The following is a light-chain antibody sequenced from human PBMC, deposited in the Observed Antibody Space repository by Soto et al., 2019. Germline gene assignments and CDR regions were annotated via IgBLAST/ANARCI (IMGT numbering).Light chain of an antibody. CDR1: QSISSY. J-gene: IGKJ3*01. Sequence: DIQMTQSPSSLSASVGDRVTITCRASQSISSYLNWYQQKPGKAPKVLIYGASSLQSGVPSRFSCSGSGTDFTLTISSLQPADFATYYCQQTYSTPYPFGPGTKLDNK. CDR3: QQTYSTPYP. CDR2: GAS. V-gene: IGKV1-39*01.